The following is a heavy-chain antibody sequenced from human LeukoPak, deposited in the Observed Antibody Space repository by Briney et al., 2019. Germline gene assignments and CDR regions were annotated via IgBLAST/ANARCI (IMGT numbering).Heavy chain of an antibody. CDR3: ARDKDYFDSGGAFDI. CDR1: GGSISSSNYY. D-gene: IGHD3-22*01. Sequence: SETLSLTCTVSGGSISSSNYYWSWIRQPPGKGLEWIGYIYYSGSTNYNPSLKSRVTMSVDTSKNQFSLKLSSVTAADTAVYYCARDKDYFDSGGAFDIWGQGTMVTVSS. J-gene: IGHJ3*02. CDR2: IYYSGST. V-gene: IGHV4-61*01.